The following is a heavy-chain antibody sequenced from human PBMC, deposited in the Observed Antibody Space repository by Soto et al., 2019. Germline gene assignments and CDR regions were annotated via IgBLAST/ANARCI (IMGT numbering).Heavy chain of an antibody. V-gene: IGHV4-59*01. J-gene: IGHJ3*02. Sequence: SETLSLTCTVSGGSISSYYWSWIRQPPGKGLEWIGYIYYSGSTHYNPSLKSRVTISVDTAKNQFSLKLSSVTAADTAVYYCARDKRVGYSYGYAFDIWGQGTMVTVSS. CDR3: ARDKRVGYSYGYAFDI. CDR1: GGSISSYY. CDR2: IYYSGST. D-gene: IGHD5-18*01.